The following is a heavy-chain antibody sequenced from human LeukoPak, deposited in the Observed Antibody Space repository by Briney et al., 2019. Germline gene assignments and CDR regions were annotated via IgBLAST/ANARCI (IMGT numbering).Heavy chain of an antibody. CDR1: GYTFTSYD. CDR3: ARGDRITIFGVVIGRKGDYSDY. J-gene: IGHJ4*02. CDR2: MNPNSGNT. Sequence: ASVKVSCKASGYTFTSYDINWVRQATGQGLEWMGWMNPNSGNTGYAQKFQGRVTITRNTSTSTAYMELSSLRSEDTAVYYCARGDRITIFGVVIGRKGDYSDYWGQGTLVSVSS. D-gene: IGHD3-3*01. V-gene: IGHV1-8*01.